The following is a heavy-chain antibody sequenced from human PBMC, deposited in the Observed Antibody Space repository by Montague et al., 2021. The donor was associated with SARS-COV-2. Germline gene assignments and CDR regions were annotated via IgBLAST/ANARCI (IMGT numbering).Heavy chain of an antibody. CDR2: IYSGGSS. CDR3: ARDSYGMDV. V-gene: IGHV3-66*02. Sequence: SLRLSCAASGLAVSSNYMSWVRQAPGKGLEWVSVIYSGGSSYYADSVKGRFTISRDNSKNTLYLQMNSLRDEDTAVYYCARDSYGMDVWGQGTTVTVSS. J-gene: IGHJ6*02. CDR1: GLAVSSNY.